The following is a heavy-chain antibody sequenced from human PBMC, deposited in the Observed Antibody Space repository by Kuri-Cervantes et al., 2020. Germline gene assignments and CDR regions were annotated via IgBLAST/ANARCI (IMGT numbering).Heavy chain of an antibody. CDR3: ARAPPIQLELRMTFDY. V-gene: IGHV6-1*01. D-gene: IGHD1-7*01. CDR2: TYYRSKWYN. CDR1: GDSVSSNSAA. J-gene: IGHJ4*02. Sequence: SQTLSLTCAISGDSVSSNSAAWNWIRQSPSRGLEWLGRTYYRSKWYNDYAVSVKSRITINPDTSKNQFSLQLNSVTPEDTAVYYCARAPPIQLELRMTFDYWGQGTLVTVSS.